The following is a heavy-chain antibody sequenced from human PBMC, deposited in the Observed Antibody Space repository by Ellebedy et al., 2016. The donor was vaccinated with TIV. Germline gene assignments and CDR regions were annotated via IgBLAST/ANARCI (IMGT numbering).Heavy chain of an antibody. CDR2: IKQDGSQK. J-gene: IGHJ4*02. V-gene: IGHV3-7*03. D-gene: IGHD5-24*01. CDR3: ARATSGFDY. CDR1: GLTFSSYW. Sequence: GESLKISCAASGLTFSSYWMSWVRQAPGKGLEWVAIIKQDGSQKYYVDSVKGRFTISRDNAKNSLYLQMNSLRAEDTAVYYCARATSGFDYWGQGALATGSS.